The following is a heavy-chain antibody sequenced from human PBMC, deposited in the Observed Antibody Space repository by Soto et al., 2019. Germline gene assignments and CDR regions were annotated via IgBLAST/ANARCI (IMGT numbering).Heavy chain of an antibody. CDR3: ARALTYCSGGSCSTYSPLFDY. CDR1: GFTFSSYS. V-gene: IGHV3-48*02. D-gene: IGHD2-15*01. J-gene: IGHJ4*02. CDR2: ISSSSSTI. Sequence: GGSLSLSCAASGFTFSSYSMNWVRQAPGKGLEWVSYISSSSSTIYYADSVKGRFTISRDNAKNSLYLQMNSLRDEDTAVYYCARALTYCSGGSCSTYSPLFDYWGQGTLVTVSS.